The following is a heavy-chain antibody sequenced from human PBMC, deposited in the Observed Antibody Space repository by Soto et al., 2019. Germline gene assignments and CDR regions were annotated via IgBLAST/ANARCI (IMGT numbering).Heavy chain of an antibody. Sequence: SETLSLTCTVSGGSISSSSYYWGWIRQPPGKGLEWIGSIYYSGSTYYNPSLKSRVTISVDTSKNQFSLKLSSVTAADTAVYYCARRGGGSGSYSAFDIWGQGTMVTVSS. V-gene: IGHV4-39*01. D-gene: IGHD3-10*01. CDR3: ARRGGGSGSYSAFDI. CDR1: GGSISSSSYY. CDR2: IYYSGST. J-gene: IGHJ3*02.